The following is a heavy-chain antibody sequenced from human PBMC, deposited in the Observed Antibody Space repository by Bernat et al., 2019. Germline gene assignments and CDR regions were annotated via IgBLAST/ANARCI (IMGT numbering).Heavy chain of an antibody. CDR1: GDSISSYY. V-gene: IGHV4-39*01. D-gene: IGHD6-13*01. CDR3: ARQPRGSSLDY. Sequence: QVQLQESGPGLVKPSETLSLTCTVSGDSISSYYWSWIRQPPGKGLEWIGSIYYSGSTYYNPSLKSRVTISVDTSKNQFSLKLSSVTAADTAVYYCARQPRGSSLDYWGQGTLVTVSS. CDR2: IYYSGST. J-gene: IGHJ4*02.